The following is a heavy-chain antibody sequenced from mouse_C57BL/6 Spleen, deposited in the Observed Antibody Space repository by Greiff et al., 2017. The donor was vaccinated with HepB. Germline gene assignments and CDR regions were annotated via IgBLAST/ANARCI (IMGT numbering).Heavy chain of an antibody. CDR3: ARGGSNYYGSRDWYFDV. D-gene: IGHD1-1*01. V-gene: IGHV1-55*01. CDR1: GYTFTSYW. J-gene: IGHJ1*03. Sequence: QVQLQQPGAELVKPGASVKMSCKASGYTFTSYWITWVKQRPGQGLEWIGDIYPGSGSTNYNEKFKSKATLTVDTSSSTAYMQLSSLTSEDSAVYYCARGGSNYYGSRDWYFDVWGTGTTVTVSS. CDR2: IYPGSGST.